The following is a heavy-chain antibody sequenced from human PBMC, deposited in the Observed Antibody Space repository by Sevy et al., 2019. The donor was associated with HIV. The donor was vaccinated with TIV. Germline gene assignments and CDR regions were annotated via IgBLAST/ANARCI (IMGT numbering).Heavy chain of an antibody. CDR3: AREDIVLGEDNYYGIDV. J-gene: IGHJ6*02. CDR1: GFTLNSYW. Sequence: GGSLRLSCVASGFTLNSYWMSWVRQAPGKGPEWVSVIHSGGKISYADSVQGRFTISRDNSKNTLYLQMNSLRAEDTAVYYCAREDIVLGEDNYYGIDVWGQGTTVTVSS. D-gene: IGHD2-15*01. V-gene: IGHV3-53*01. CDR2: IHSGGKI.